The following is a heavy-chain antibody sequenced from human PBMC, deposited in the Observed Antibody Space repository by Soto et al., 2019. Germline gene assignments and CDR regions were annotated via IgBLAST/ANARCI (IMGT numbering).Heavy chain of an antibody. Sequence: SVKVSCKASGGTFSSYAISWVRQAPGQGLEWMGGIIPIFGTANYAQKFQGRVTMTADESTSTAYMELSSLRSEDTAVYYCARLTLSGHYGMDVWGQGTTVTVSS. CDR3: ARLTLSGHYGMDV. CDR1: GGTFSSYA. CDR2: IIPIFGTA. V-gene: IGHV1-69*13. J-gene: IGHJ6*02. D-gene: IGHD1-1*01.